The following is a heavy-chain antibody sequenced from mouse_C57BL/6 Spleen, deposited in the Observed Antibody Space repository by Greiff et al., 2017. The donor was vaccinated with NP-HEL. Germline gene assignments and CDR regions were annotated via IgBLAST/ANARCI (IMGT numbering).Heavy chain of an antibody. J-gene: IGHJ1*03. CDR1: GYTFTDYN. V-gene: IGHV1-22*01. CDR3: ARSFYYSNYVGYFDV. Sequence: EVKLVESGPELVKPGASVKMSCKASGYTFTDYNMHWVKQSHGKSLEWIGYINPNNGGTSYNQKFKGKATLTVNKSSSTAYMELRSLTSEDSAVYYCARSFYYSNYVGYFDVWGTGTTVTVSS. D-gene: IGHD2-5*01. CDR2: INPNNGGT.